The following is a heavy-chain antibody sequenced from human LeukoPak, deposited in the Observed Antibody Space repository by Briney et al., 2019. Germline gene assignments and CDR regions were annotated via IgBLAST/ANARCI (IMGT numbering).Heavy chain of an antibody. CDR1: GFTFSSYW. J-gene: IGHJ3*01. CDR3: ATDSGYNAFDV. V-gene: IGHV3-7*01. D-gene: IGHD5-12*01. CDR2: IKQDGSET. Sequence: GGSLRLSCAASGFTFSSYWMYWVRQAPGKGLEWVAMIKQDGSETYYVDSVKGRFTISRDNAKNSLYLQMNSLGVEDTAVYYCATDSGYNAFDVWGQGTMVSVSS.